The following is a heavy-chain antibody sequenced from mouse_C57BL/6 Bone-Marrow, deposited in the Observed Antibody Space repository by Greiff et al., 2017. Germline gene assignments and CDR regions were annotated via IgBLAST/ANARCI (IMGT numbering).Heavy chain of an antibody. CDR1: GYTFTTYP. D-gene: IGHD1-1*01. CDR3: ARRGPGISLYFDV. J-gene: IGHJ1*03. V-gene: IGHV1-47*01. CDR2: FHPNNDDT. Sequence: VQLQQSGAELVKPGASVKLSCKASGYTFTTYPIEWMKQNHGKSLEWIGKFHPNNDDTKYNEKFKGKATLTVEKSSSTVYWELSRLTSEDSAVYYCARRGPGISLYFDVWGTGTTVTVST.